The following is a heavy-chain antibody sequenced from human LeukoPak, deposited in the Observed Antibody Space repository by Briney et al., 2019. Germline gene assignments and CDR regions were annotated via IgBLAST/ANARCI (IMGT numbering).Heavy chain of an antibody. CDR3: ARDNQYRSGGSCYPGFFDY. CDR1: GFTFTSYS. J-gene: IGHJ4*02. D-gene: IGHD2-15*01. CDR2: ISSSSSTI. V-gene: IGHV3-48*01. Sequence: GGSLRLSCAASGFTFTSYSMNWVRQAPGKGLEWVSYISSSSSTIYYADSVKGRFTISRDNAKNSLYLQMNSLRAEDTAVYYCARDNQYRSGGSCYPGFFDYWGQGTLVTVSS.